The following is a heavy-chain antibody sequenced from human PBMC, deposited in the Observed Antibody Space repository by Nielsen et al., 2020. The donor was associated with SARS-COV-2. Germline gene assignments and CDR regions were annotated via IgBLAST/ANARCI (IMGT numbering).Heavy chain of an antibody. CDR3: YLLGPDYGMDV. CDR2: IKTDGTKT. J-gene: IGHJ6*02. D-gene: IGHD2-2*01. CDR1: GFSFPDYS. V-gene: IGHV3-74*01. Sequence: GGSLRLSCAASGFSFPDYSIHWVRQGPGKGLVWVSCIKTDGTKTGYADSVKGRFTISRDNAKNTVYLQMDSLRVEDTAVYYCYLLGPDYGMDVWGQGTTVTVSS.